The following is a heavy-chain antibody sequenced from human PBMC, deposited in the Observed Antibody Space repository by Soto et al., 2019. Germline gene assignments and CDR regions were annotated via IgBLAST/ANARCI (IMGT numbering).Heavy chain of an antibody. V-gene: IGHV3-11*01. Sequence: SXXLSCACSGFTFSDYYMSWIRQAPGKGLEWVSYISSSGYTMYYADSVKGRFTISRDNAKTSLYLLMNGLRAEDTAVYYCARMYSSSWYYFDHWGQGALVTVSS. CDR3: ARMYSSSWYYFDH. CDR1: GFTFSDYY. CDR2: ISSSGYTM. D-gene: IGHD6-13*01. J-gene: IGHJ4*02.